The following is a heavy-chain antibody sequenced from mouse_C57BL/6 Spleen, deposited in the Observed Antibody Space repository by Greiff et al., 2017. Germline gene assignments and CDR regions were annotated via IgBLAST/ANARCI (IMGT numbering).Heavy chain of an antibody. V-gene: IGHV3-6*01. CDR3: ASCYYDTDLDY. CDR1: GYSITSGYF. Sequence: VQLQQSGPGLVKPSPSLSLSCSVTGYSITSGYFWNWIRQFPGNKLECMGYISYDGSNNYNPYLKNRNTITRDTSTNQFFLKLNSMTTEDTATYYCASCYYDTDLDYWGQGTTLTVSS. CDR2: ISYDGSN. J-gene: IGHJ2*01. D-gene: IGHD1-1*01.